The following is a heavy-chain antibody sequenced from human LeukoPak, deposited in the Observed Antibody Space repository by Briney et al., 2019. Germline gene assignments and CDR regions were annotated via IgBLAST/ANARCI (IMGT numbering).Heavy chain of an antibody. Sequence: GGSLRLSCAASGFTFSDYYMTWIRQAPGKGLEWLSYISNTGSTVFYANSVMGRFTVSRDNAKRSLYLQIKSLRDDDTAVYHCALGTINKDYYYGMDVWGQGTTVTVSS. J-gene: IGHJ6*02. V-gene: IGHV3-11*01. CDR2: ISNTGSTV. CDR3: ALGTINKDYYYGMDV. CDR1: GFTFSDYY. D-gene: IGHD2-8*01.